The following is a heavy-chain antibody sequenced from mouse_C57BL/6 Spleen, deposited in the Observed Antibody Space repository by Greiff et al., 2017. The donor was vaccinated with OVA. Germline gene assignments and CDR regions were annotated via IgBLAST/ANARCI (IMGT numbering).Heavy chain of an antibody. CDR2: INPYNGGT. D-gene: IGHD1-1*01. CDR3: ARGAYYYGTQGYFDV. CDR1: GYTFTDYY. J-gene: IGHJ1*03. Sequence: VQLQQSGPVLVKPGASVKMSCKASGYTFTDYYMNWVKQSHGKSLEWIGVINPYNGGTSYNQKFKGKATLTVDKSSSTAYMELNSLTSEDSAVYYCARGAYYYGTQGYFDVWGTGTTVTVSS. V-gene: IGHV1-19*01.